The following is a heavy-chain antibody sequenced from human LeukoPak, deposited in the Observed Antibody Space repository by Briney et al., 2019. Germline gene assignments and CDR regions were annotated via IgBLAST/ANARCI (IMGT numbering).Heavy chain of an antibody. CDR3: ARESIATAGTPWFDP. V-gene: IGHV3-33*01. D-gene: IGHD6-13*01. J-gene: IGHJ5*02. CDR2: IWYDGSNK. CDR1: GFTFSSYG. Sequence: GRSLRLSCAASGFTFSSYGMHWVRQAPGKGLEWVAVIWYDGSNKYYADSVKGRFTISRDNSKNTLYLQMNSLRAEDTAVYYCARESIATAGTPWFDPWGQGTLVTVSS.